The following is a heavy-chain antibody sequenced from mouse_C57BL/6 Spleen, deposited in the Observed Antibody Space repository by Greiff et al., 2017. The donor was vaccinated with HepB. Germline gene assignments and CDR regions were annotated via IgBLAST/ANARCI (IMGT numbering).Heavy chain of an antibody. V-gene: IGHV1-50*01. CDR1: GYTFTSYW. Sequence: QVQLQQPGAELVKPGASVKLSCKASGYTFTSYWMQWVQQRPGQGLEWIGEIDPSDSYTNYNQKFKGKATLTVDTSSSTAYMQLSSLTSEDSAVYYCARRGTVVAGDYWGQGTTLTVSS. D-gene: IGHD1-1*01. CDR3: ARRGTVVAGDY. J-gene: IGHJ2*01. CDR2: IDPSDSYT.